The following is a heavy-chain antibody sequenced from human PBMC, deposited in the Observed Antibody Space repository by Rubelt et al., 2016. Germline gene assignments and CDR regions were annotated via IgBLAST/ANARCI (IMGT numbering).Heavy chain of an antibody. D-gene: IGHD1-26*01. V-gene: IGHV4-34*01. J-gene: IGHJ4*02. CDR2: IDHRGNT. CDR1: GGSFSGYS. CDR3: ARHDTGSFLFDF. Sequence: QMQLQESGPGLVKPPETLSLTCAVYGGSFSGYSWTWIRQPPGKGLEWLGEIDHRGNTDYIPSLTSRASISVDTSKKQIPRKMSSVTAADTAVYYCARHDTGSFLFDFWGQGTPVTVSS.